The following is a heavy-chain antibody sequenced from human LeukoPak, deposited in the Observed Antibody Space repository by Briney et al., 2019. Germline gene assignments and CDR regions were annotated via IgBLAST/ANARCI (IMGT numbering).Heavy chain of an antibody. CDR1: GGSFSGYY. D-gene: IGHD6-19*01. Sequence: SETLSLTCAVYGGSFSGYYWSWIRQPAGKGLEWIGRVYTSGGTNYNPSLKSRVTISVDTSKNQFSLKLSSVTAADTAVYYCSREGAGTIVDYWGQGTLVTVSS. CDR2: VYTSGGT. J-gene: IGHJ4*02. V-gene: IGHV4-4*07. CDR3: SREGAGTIVDY.